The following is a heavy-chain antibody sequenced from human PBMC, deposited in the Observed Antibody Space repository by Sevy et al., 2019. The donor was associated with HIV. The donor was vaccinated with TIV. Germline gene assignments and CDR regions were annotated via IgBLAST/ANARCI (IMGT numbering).Heavy chain of an antibody. CDR2: ISTRSSAI. V-gene: IGHV3-48*01. Sequence: GGSLRLSCAASGFTVNSNYMSWVRQAPGKGPEWISYISTRSSAIYYADSMKGRFTISRDNSKNSLYLQMNSLRAEYTAVYYCARESASGTPGGVYYYYYNMDVWGQGTTVTVSS. CDR3: ARESASGTPGGVYYYYYNMDV. D-gene: IGHD6-13*01. J-gene: IGHJ6*02. CDR1: GFTVNSNY.